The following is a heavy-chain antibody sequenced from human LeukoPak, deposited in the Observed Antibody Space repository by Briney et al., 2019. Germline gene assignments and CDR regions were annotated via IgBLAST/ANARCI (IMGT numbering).Heavy chain of an antibody. CDR3: ARILAGPDYFDY. CDR2: IDWDDDT. J-gene: IGHJ4*02. V-gene: IGHV2-70*11. CDR1: GGSISSYY. Sequence: TLSLTCTVSGGSISSYYWSWIRQPPGKALEWLARIDWDDDTYFSTSLKTRLTISKDTSKNQVVLTMTNMDPVDTATYYCARILAGPDYFDYWGQGTLVTVSS.